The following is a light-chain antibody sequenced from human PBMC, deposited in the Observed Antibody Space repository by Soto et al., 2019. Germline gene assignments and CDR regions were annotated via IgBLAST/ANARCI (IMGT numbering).Light chain of an antibody. CDR1: QGISSY. CDR3: QQLNSYPWT. J-gene: IGKJ1*01. Sequence: PMTQSPSTLSASAGQRVTITCQASQGISSYLAWYQQRPGKAPKLMIYAASTLQSGVPSRFSGSGSGTDFTLTISALQPEDFTTYYCQQLNSYPWTFGQGTKVDIK. V-gene: IGKV1-9*01. CDR2: AAS.